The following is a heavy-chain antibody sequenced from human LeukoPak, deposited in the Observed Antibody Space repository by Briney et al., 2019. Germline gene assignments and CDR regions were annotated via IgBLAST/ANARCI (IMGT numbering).Heavy chain of an antibody. CDR3: ARGGESYYNSYYFDY. CDR2: IYYSGST. J-gene: IGHJ4*02. CDR1: GGSISSYY. D-gene: IGHD1-26*01. V-gene: IGHV4-59*01. Sequence: SETLSLTCAVYGGSISSYYWSWIRQPPGKGLEWIGYIYYSGSTNYNPSLKSRVTISVDTSKNQFSLKLSSVTAADTAVYYCARGGESYYNSYYFDYWGQGTLVTVSS.